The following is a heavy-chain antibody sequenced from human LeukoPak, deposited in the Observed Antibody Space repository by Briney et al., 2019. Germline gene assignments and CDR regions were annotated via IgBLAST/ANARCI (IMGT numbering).Heavy chain of an antibody. CDR2: IYYGGNT. V-gene: IGHV4-39*01. Sequence: SETLSLTCTVSGGSISSRSYYWGWIRQPPGKGLECIGSIYYGGNTYYNPSLKSRVTISAETSKNQFSLKLSSVTAADTAVYYCAKNGQSGFSFDPWGQGTLVTVSS. D-gene: IGHD1-26*01. J-gene: IGHJ5*02. CDR1: GGSISSRSYY. CDR3: AKNGQSGFSFDP.